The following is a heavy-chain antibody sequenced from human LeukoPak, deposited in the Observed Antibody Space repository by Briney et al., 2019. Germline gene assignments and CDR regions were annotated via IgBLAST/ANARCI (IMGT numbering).Heavy chain of an antibody. J-gene: IGHJ4*02. V-gene: IGHV3-66*01. D-gene: IGHD6-13*01. CDR3: ANDLAAAGTNDY. CDR2: IYSGGSS. Sequence: GGSLRLSCAASGFTVSNNYMSWVRQAPGKGLEWVSVIYSGGSSYYADSVKGRFTISRDNSKNTLYLQMNSLRAEDTAVYYCANDLAAAGTNDYWGQGTLVTVSS. CDR1: GFTVSNNY.